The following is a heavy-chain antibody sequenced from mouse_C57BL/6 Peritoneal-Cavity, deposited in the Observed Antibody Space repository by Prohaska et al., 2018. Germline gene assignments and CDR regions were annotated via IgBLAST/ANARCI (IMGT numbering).Heavy chain of an antibody. CDR1: AFSLTSYG. J-gene: IGHJ4*01. V-gene: IGHV2-2*01. CDR2: ICNGGSK. CDR3: ARNLRPYAMDY. Sequence: QVQLKQSGPGLVQPLHSLYINCTVSAFSLTSYGVHWVRQSPGKGLEWMGLICNGGSKDYNAAFINRMSISKDNSKSQVFFKLNSLQADDTAIYYCARNLRPYAMDYWGQGTSVTVSS.